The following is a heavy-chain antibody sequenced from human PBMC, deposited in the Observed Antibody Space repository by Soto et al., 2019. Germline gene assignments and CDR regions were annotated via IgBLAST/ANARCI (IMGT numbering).Heavy chain of an antibody. Sequence: GGSLRLSCAASGFIFSNFGMHWVRQAPGKGLEWVAVIWYDGSNEHYADSVKGRFTISKDNSKNTLYLQMNSLRAEDTAMYYCARDDIPGVAVSTYGMDVWGQGTTVTVSS. J-gene: IGHJ6*02. D-gene: IGHD6-19*01. CDR3: ARDDIPGVAVSTYGMDV. CDR2: IWYDGSNE. V-gene: IGHV3-33*01. CDR1: GFIFSNFG.